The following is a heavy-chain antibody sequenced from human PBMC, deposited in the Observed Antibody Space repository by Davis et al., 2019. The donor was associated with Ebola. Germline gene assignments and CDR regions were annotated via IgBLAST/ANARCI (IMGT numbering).Heavy chain of an antibody. Sequence: SETLSLTCTVSGGSISSYYWSWIRQPPGKGLEWIGYIYYSGSTNYNPSLKSRVTISVDTSKNQVSLKLSSVTAADTAVYYCASQYYYGSGSLLSWGQGTLVTVSS. J-gene: IGHJ4*02. D-gene: IGHD3-10*01. CDR2: IYYSGST. CDR1: GGSISSYY. CDR3: ASQYYYGSGSLLS. V-gene: IGHV4-59*08.